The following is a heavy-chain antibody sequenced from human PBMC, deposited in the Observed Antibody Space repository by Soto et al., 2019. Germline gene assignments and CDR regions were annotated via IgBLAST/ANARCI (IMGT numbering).Heavy chain of an antibody. J-gene: IGHJ2*01. V-gene: IGHV1-3*01. CDR2: INAGNGNT. CDR3: ARGGSLYWYFDL. Sequence: QVQLVQSGAEVKKPGASVKVSCKDSGYTFTSYAMHWVRQAPGQRLEWMGWINAGNGNTKYSQKFQGRVTITMDTSASTAYMELSSLRSADTAVYYCARGGSLYWYFDLWGRGTLVTVSS. D-gene: IGHD1-26*01. CDR1: GYTFTSYA.